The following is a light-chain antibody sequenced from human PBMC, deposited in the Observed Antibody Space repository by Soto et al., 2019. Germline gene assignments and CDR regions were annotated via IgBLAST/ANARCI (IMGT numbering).Light chain of an antibody. J-gene: IGLJ2*01. CDR2: GNS. V-gene: IGLV1-40*01. Sequence: QSVLTQPPSVSGAPGQTVTISCTGSSSNIGAGYDVHWYQQLPGTAPKLLIYGNSNRPSGVPDRFSGSKSGTSASLAITGLQAADEADDYCQSYDTSLSGSVVFGGGTKVTVL. CDR1: SSNIGAGYD. CDR3: QSYDTSLSGSVV.